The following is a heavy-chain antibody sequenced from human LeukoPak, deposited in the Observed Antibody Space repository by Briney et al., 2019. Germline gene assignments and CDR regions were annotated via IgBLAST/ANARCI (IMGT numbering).Heavy chain of an antibody. Sequence: SGGSLRLSCAASGFTFSSYAMSWVRQAPGKGLEWVSAISGSGGSTYYADSVKGRFTVSRDNAQNSVYLQMNTLRVEDTAVYYCAKSFSSWFYFDYWGQGTLVTVSS. D-gene: IGHD6-13*01. CDR1: GFTFSSYA. CDR3: AKSFSSWFYFDY. V-gene: IGHV3-23*01. CDR2: ISGSGGST. J-gene: IGHJ4*02.